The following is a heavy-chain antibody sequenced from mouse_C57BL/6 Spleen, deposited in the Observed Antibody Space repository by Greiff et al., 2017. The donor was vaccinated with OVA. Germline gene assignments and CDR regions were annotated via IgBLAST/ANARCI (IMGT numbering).Heavy chain of an antibody. CDR3: TTYGNYGY. Sequence: VQLQESGAELVRPGASVTLSCKASGYTFTDYEMHWVKQTPVHGLEWIGAIDPETGGTAYNQKFKGKAILTADKSSSTAYMELRSLTSEDSAVYYCTTYGNYGYWGQGTTLTVSS. CDR2: IDPETGGT. D-gene: IGHD2-1*01. J-gene: IGHJ2*01. CDR1: GYTFTDYE. V-gene: IGHV1-15*01.